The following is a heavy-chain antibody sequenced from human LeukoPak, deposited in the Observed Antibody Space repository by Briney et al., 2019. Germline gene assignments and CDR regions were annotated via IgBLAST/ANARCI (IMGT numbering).Heavy chain of an antibody. CDR3: TRTRIRHQYSSGWYYFDY. Sequence: AGGSLRLSCTASGGTFGDYAMSWVRQAPGKGLEWVGFISSKAYVGTTEYAAYVKGIFTISRDDSKSLDYLQMNSLKTEDTAVYYCTRTRIRHQYSSGWYYFDYWGQGTLVTVSS. CDR2: ISSKAYVGTT. J-gene: IGHJ4*02. V-gene: IGHV3-49*04. CDR1: GGTFGDYA. D-gene: IGHD6-19*01.